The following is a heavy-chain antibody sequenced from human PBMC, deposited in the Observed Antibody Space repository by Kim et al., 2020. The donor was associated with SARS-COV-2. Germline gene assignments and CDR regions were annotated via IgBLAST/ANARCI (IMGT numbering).Heavy chain of an antibody. V-gene: IGHV1-3*01. CDR2: INAGNGNT. Sequence: ASVKVSCKASGYTFTSYAMHWVRQAPGQRLEWMGWINAGNGNTKYSQKFQGRVTITRDTSASTAYMELSSLRSEDTAVYYCARGIAVLRYFDWLLQHDNWFDPWGQGTLVTVSS. J-gene: IGHJ5*02. CDR1: GYTFTSYA. CDR3: ARGIAVLRYFDWLLQHDNWFDP. D-gene: IGHD3-9*01.